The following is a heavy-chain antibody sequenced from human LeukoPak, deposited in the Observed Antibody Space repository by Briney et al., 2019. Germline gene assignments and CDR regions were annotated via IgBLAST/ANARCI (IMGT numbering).Heavy chain of an antibody. Sequence: ASVKVSCKASGYTFTSYPISWVRQAPGQGLEWMGWITTYNGNTHYAQKLQGRVTMTTETSTSTAYMDLRGLRSDATAVYYCARGYDYGDYVGDFDYWGQGTLVTVSS. CDR3: ARGYDYGDYVGDFDY. J-gene: IGHJ4*02. V-gene: IGHV1-18*01. D-gene: IGHD4-17*01. CDR2: ITTYNGNT. CDR1: GYTFTSYP.